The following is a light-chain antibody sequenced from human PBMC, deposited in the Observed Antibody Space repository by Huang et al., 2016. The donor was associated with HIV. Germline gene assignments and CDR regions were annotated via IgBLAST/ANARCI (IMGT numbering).Light chain of an antibody. CDR3: QQYNTFWT. CDR2: KSS. CDR1: QSVSTW. J-gene: IGKJ1*01. V-gene: IGKV1-5*03. Sequence: DIQMTQSPSILSASVGDRVTITCRASQSVSTWLAWYQQKPGHPPKRLISKSSTLESGVPSRFSGSGSGTEFTLTISSLQPDDVATYYCQQYNTFWTFGQGTKV.